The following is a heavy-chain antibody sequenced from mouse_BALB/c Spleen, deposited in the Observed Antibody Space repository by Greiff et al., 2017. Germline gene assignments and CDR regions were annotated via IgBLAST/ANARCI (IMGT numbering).Heavy chain of an antibody. J-gene: IGHJ2*01. V-gene: IGHV5-17*02. CDR2: LSSGSSTI. CDR3: ARSYATYYFDY. D-gene: IGHD6-1*01. CDR1: GFTFSSFG. Sequence: EVKLVESGGGLVQPGGSRKLSCAASGFTFSSFGMHWVRQAPEKGLEWVAYLSSGSSTIYYADTVKGRFTISRDNPKNTLFLQMTSLRSEDTAMYYCARSYATYYFDYWGQGTTLTVSS.